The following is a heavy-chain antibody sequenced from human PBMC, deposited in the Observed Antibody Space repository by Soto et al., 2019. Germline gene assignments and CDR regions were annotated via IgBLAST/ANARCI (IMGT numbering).Heavy chain of an antibody. CDR1: GGSVNSANYY. D-gene: IGHD3-22*01. V-gene: IGHV4-61*01. Sequence: LSLTCYVSGGSVNSANYYWSWMRQPPGKGLEWIGFIYYNGNTKYNPSLKSRVTISLDTSKNQFSLNLTSVTAADAAVYYCSRDNSGYFPTYWGQGTLVTVSS. CDR3: SRDNSGYFPTY. CDR2: IYYNGNT. J-gene: IGHJ4*02.